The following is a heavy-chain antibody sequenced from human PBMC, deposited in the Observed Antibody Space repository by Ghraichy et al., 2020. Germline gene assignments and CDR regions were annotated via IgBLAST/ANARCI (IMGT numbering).Heavy chain of an antibody. V-gene: IGHV4-34*01. D-gene: IGHD2-21*02. CDR2: INHSGST. Sequence: GSLRLSCAVYGGSFSGYYWSWIRQPPGKGLEWIGEINHSGSTNYNPSLKSRVTISVDTSKNQFSLKLSSVTAADTAVYYCARDLVVTATERFDPWGQGTLVTVSS. CDR3: ARDLVVTATERFDP. CDR1: GGSFSGYY. J-gene: IGHJ5*02.